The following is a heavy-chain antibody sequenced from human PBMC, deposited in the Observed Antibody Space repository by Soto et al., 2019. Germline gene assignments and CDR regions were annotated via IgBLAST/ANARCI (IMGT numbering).Heavy chain of an antibody. D-gene: IGHD6-6*01. J-gene: IGHJ4*02. V-gene: IGHV1-69*13. CDR1: GGTFSSYA. CDR3: ARAKLRETYFDY. CDR2: IIPIFGTA. Sequence: GXSVKVSCKASGGTFSSYAISWVRQAPGQGLEWMGGIIPIFGTANYAQKFQGRVTITADESTSTAYMELSSLRSEDTAVYYCARAKLRETYFDYWGQGTLVTVSS.